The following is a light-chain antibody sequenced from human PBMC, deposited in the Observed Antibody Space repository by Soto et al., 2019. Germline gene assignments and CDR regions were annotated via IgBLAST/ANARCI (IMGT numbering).Light chain of an antibody. V-gene: IGKV3-15*01. Sequence: EIVMTQSPATLSVSPGERANLSCRASQSVSSNLAWYQQKPGQAPRLLIYGTSTRATGIPARFSGSGSGTEFTHTIISLQSEDFAFYYCQQYNNWPPLTFGGGTKGEIK. CDR3: QQYNNWPPLT. CDR1: QSVSSN. CDR2: GTS. J-gene: IGKJ4*01.